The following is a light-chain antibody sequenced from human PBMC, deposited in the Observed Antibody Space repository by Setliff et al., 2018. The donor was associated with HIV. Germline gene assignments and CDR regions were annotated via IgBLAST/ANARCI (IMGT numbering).Light chain of an antibody. V-gene: IGLV2-23*01. CDR1: SSDVGSYNL. Sequence: QSALTQPASVSGSPEQSITISCTGTSSDVGSYNLVSWYQQHPGNAPKLMIYEGTKRPSGVSNRISGSKSGNTASLTISGLQAADEADYYCCSYAGTTTFVFGTGTKVTVL. CDR3: CSYAGTTTFV. J-gene: IGLJ1*01. CDR2: EGT.